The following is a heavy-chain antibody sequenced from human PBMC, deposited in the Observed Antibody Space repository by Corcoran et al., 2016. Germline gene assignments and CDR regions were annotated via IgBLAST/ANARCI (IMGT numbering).Heavy chain of an antibody. CDR2: INPSGGST. V-gene: IGHV1-46*01. J-gene: IGHJ5*02. CDR3: ARGARVRSARSPTNWCDP. Sequence: QVQLVQSGAEVKKPGASVKVSCKASGYTFTSYYMHWVRQAPGQGLEWRGIINPSGGSTSYAQQFQGRVTMTKDTSTSTDDMGLSSLRSADTAGDYCARGARVRSARSPTNWCDPWGQGTLVTVSS. CDR1: GYTFTSYY. D-gene: IGHD6-6*01.